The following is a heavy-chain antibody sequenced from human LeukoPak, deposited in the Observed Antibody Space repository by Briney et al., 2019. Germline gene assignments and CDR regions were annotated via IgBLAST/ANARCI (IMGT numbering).Heavy chain of an antibody. V-gene: IGHV3-30*18. CDR2: ISYDGSNK. J-gene: IGHJ4*02. D-gene: IGHD4-17*01. CDR1: GFTFSSYG. Sequence: PGRSLRLSCAASGFTFSSYGMHWVRQAPGKGLEWVAVISYDGSNKYYADSVKGRFTISRDNSKNTLYLQMNSLRAEDTAVYYCAKVHDYGVPDYWGQGTLVTVSS. CDR3: AKVHDYGVPDY.